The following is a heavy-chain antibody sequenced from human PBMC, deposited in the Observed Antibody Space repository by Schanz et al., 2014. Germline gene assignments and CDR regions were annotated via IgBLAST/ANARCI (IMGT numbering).Heavy chain of an antibody. CDR1: GFTFSDHF. CDR2: ITTSTSYT. CDR3: ARLGRMGAFDI. Sequence: VQLVESGGGLVQPGGSLTLSCAASGFTFSDHFMSWIRQAPGKGLEWISYITTSTSYTNYADSVKGRFTISRDNAKKSLFLQMNSLRAEDTAVYYCARLGRMGAFDIWGQGTMVTVSS. J-gene: IGHJ3*02. D-gene: IGHD2-8*01. V-gene: IGHV3-11*06.